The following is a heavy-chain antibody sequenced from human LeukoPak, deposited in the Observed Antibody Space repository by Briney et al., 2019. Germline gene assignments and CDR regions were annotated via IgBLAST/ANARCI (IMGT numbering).Heavy chain of an antibody. CDR2: IFYNGGP. CDR1: GDSISNSNYY. Sequence: PSETLSLTCTASGDSISNSNYYWGWVRQSPGRGLEWLGNIFYNGGPYYNPSFKSRVAISVDTSKNHFSLTLNAVTAADTAVYYCASYSGIYSAFEIWSQGTLVTASS. D-gene: IGHD1-26*01. J-gene: IGHJ3*02. V-gene: IGHV4-39*07. CDR3: ASYSGIYSAFEI.